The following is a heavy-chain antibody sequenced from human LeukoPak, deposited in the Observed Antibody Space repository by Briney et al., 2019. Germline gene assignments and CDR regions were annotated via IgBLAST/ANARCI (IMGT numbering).Heavy chain of an antibody. CDR1: GFIFSNYW. J-gene: IGHJ4*02. Sequence: GGSLRLSCEASGFIFSNYWMHWVRHAPGKGLAWVSRINTDGSSTSYADSVKGRFTISRDNAKNSLYLQMNSLRAEDTAVYYCAKGGGVWGTAGYWGQGTLVTVSS. CDR3: AKGGGVWGTAGY. D-gene: IGHD3-16*01. V-gene: IGHV3-74*01. CDR2: INTDGSST.